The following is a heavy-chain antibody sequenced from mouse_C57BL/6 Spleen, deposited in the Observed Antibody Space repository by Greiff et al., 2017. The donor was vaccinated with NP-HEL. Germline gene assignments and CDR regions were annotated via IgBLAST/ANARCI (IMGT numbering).Heavy chain of an antibody. D-gene: IGHD2-4*01. Sequence: QVQLQQSGAELVRPGSSVKLSCKASGYTFTSYWMHWVKQRPIQGLEWIGNIDPSDSETHYNQKFKDKATLTVDKSSSTAYMQLSSLTSADSAVYYCARRGYDYDDGLDYWGQGTTLTVSS. V-gene: IGHV1-52*01. CDR2: IDPSDSET. CDR3: ARRGYDYDDGLDY. J-gene: IGHJ2*01. CDR1: GYTFTSYW.